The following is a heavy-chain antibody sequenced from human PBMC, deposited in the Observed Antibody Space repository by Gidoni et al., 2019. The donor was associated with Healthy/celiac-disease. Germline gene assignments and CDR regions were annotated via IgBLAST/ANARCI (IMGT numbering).Heavy chain of an antibody. J-gene: IGHJ3*02. CDR1: GFTFSSYS. CDR3: AREGDGYSYGYHAFDI. D-gene: IGHD5-18*01. CDR2: ISSSSSTI. V-gene: IGHV3-48*04. Sequence: EVQLVESGGGLVQPGGSLRLSCAASGFTFSSYSMNWVRQAPGKGLEWVSYISSSSSTIYYADSVKGRFTISRDNAKNSLYLQMNSLRAEDTAVYYCAREGDGYSYGYHAFDIWGQGTMVTVSS.